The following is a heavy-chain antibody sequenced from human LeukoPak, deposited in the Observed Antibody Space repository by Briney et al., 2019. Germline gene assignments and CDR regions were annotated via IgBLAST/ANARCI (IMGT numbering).Heavy chain of an antibody. Sequence: ASETLSLTCTVSGGSISSYYWSWIRQPAGKGLEWIGRSYSSGNTYYNPSLESRVTISLDTPRNQFSLKVSSVTAADTAVYYCATARADYGDYNSFYYMDVWGKGTAVTVSS. V-gene: IGHV4-4*07. CDR2: SYSSGNT. J-gene: IGHJ6*03. CDR3: ATARADYGDYNSFYYMDV. CDR1: GGSISSYY. D-gene: IGHD4-17*01.